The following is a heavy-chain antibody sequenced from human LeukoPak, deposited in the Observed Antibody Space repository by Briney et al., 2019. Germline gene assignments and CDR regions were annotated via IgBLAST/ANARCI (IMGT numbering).Heavy chain of an antibody. V-gene: IGHV3-23*01. Sequence: GGTLRLSCAASGFTFSSYGMSWVRQAPGKGLEWVSAISGSGGSTYYADSVKGRFTISRDNSKNTLYLQMNSLRAEDTAVYYCAKDSAAAGIQVFDYWGQGTLVTVSS. CDR1: GFTFSSYG. CDR3: AKDSAAAGIQVFDY. D-gene: IGHD6-13*01. J-gene: IGHJ4*02. CDR2: ISGSGGST.